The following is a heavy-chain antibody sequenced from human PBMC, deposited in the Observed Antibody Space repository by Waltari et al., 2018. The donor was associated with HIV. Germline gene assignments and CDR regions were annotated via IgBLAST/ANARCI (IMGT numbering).Heavy chain of an antibody. D-gene: IGHD6-13*01. Sequence: QLQLQESGPGLVKPSETLSLTCTVSGGSISSSSYYWGWIRQPPGKGLEWIGRLYYSGSTYYNPSLRSRVTISVDTSKNQFSLKLSSVTAADTAVYYCARDRIAAAGSIYYYYGMDVWGQGTTVTVSS. V-gene: IGHV4-39*07. CDR2: LYYSGST. J-gene: IGHJ6*02. CDR3: ARDRIAAAGSIYYYYGMDV. CDR1: GGSISSSSYY.